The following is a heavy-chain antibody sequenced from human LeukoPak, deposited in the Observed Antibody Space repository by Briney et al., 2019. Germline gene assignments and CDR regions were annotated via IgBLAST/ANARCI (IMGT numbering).Heavy chain of an antibody. V-gene: IGHV4-34*01. CDR1: GGSFSGYY. CDR2: INHSGST. J-gene: IGHJ4*02. D-gene: IGHD6-13*01. Sequence: SETLSLTCAVYGGSFSGYYWSWIRQPPGTGLEWIGEINHSGSTNYNPSLKSRVTISVDTSKNQFSLKLSSVTAADTAVYYCASAYSSTSRFRLFDYWGQGTLVTVSS. CDR3: ASAYSSTSRFRLFDY.